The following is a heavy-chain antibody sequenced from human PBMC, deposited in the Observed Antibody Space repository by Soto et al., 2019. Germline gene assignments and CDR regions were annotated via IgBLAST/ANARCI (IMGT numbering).Heavy chain of an antibody. CDR3: ARDYDSSGYGPFDY. Sequence: PXGSLRLSCAASGFTFSSYDMIWVRQAPGKGLEWVSAISGSGDSTYYADSVKGRFTISRDNSKNTLYLQMNSLRAEDTAVYYCARDYDSSGYGPFDYWGQGTLVTVSS. J-gene: IGHJ4*02. CDR2: ISGSGDST. CDR1: GFTFSSYD. D-gene: IGHD3-22*01. V-gene: IGHV3-23*01.